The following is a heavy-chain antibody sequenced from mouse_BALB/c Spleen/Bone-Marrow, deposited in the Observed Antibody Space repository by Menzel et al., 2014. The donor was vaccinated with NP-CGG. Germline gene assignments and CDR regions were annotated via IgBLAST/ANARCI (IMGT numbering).Heavy chain of an antibody. CDR2: INPGSGGT. D-gene: IGHD1-1*01. CDR3: ARGITTGYFDY. J-gene: IGHJ2*01. V-gene: IGHV1-54*01. Sequence: VQLQQSGAELVRPGTSVKVSCKASGCAFTNYLIEWVKQRPGQGLEWIGVINPGSGGTNYNEKFKGKATLTADKSSSTAYMQLSSLTSDDSAVYFCARGITTGYFDYWGQGTTLTVSS. CDR1: GCAFTNYL.